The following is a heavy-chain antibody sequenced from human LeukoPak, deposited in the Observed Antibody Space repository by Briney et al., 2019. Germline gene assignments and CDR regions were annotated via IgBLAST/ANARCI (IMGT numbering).Heavy chain of an antibody. V-gene: IGHV4-61*02. J-gene: IGHJ3*02. D-gene: IGHD1-26*01. Sequence: SETLSLTCTVSGGSISSGSYYWSWIRQPAGKGLEWIGRIYTSGSTNYNPSLKSRVTISVDTSKSQFSLKLTSVTPADMAVYFCAREWELVGDNGFDIWGQGTLVTVSS. CDR1: GGSISSGSYY. CDR3: AREWELVGDNGFDI. CDR2: IYTSGST.